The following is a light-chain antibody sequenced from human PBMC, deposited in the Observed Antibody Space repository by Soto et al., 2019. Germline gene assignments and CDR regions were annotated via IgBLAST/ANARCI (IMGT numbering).Light chain of an antibody. CDR1: SSDVGGYNY. V-gene: IGLV2-14*01. CDR2: EVS. Sequence: QSALTQPASVSGSPGQSITISCTGTSSDVGGYNYVSWYQHHPGKVPKLMIYEVSNRPSGVVNRFSGSKSGNTASLTISGLQAEDEADYYCSSFTSSSTQVFGTGTKLTVL. J-gene: IGLJ1*01. CDR3: SSFTSSSTQV.